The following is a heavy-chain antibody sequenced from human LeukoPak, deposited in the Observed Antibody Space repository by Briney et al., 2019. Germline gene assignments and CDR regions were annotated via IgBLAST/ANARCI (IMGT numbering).Heavy chain of an antibody. Sequence: ASVKVSCKASGYTFTSYGISWVRQAPGQGLEWMGWISSYNGNTNYAQKLQGRVTMTTDTSTSTAYMELRSLRSDDTAVYYCARSNSGYDSIWLDPWGQGTLLTVSS. CDR3: ARSNSGYDSIWLDP. V-gene: IGHV1-18*01. CDR1: GYTFTSYG. CDR2: ISSYNGNT. J-gene: IGHJ5*02. D-gene: IGHD5-12*01.